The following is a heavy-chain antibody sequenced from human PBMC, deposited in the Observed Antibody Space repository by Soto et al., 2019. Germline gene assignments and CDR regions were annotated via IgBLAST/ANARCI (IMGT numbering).Heavy chain of an antibody. CDR1: GFTFSSYA. CDR2: ISYDGSNK. J-gene: IGHJ6*02. Sequence: QVQLVESGGGVVQPGRSLRLSCAASGFTFSSYAMHWVRQAPGKGLEWVAVISYDGSNKYYADSVKGRFTISRDNSKKXLXLXXNSLRAEDTVVYYCARDLGPNRSSHYYYYYYGMDVWGQGTTVTVSS. CDR3: ARDLGPNRSSHYYYYYYGMDV. V-gene: IGHV3-30-3*01. D-gene: IGHD6-6*01.